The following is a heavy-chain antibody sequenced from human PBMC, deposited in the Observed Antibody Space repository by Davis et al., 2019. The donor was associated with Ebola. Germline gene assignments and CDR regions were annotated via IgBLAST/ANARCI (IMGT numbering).Heavy chain of an antibody. Sequence: GESLKISCAASGFAFTSHAMGWVRQAPGKGLEWVAVISYDGSNKYYADSVKGRFTISRDNSKNTLYLQMNSLRAEDTAVYYCARASGYYYYYGMDVWGQGTTVTVSS. CDR1: GFAFTSHA. D-gene: IGHD1-14*01. CDR2: ISYDGSNK. CDR3: ARASGYYYYYGMDV. V-gene: IGHV3-30-3*01. J-gene: IGHJ6*02.